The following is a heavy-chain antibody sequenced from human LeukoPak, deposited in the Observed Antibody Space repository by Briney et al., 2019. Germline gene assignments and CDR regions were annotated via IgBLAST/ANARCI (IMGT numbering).Heavy chain of an antibody. V-gene: IGHV5-51*01. D-gene: IGHD5-12*01. CDR1: GYSFTSYW. CDR2: IYPGDSDT. CDR3: ARRVATIGGHFHY. J-gene: IGHJ4*02. Sequence: GESLRISCKGSGYSFTSYWIGWVRQMPGKGLEWMGIIYPGDSDTRYSPSFQGQVTISADKSISTAYLQWSSLKASDTAMYYCARRVATIGGHFHYWGQGTLVTVSS.